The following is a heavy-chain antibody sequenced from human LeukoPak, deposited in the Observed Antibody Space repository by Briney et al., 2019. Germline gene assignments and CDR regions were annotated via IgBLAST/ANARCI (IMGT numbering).Heavy chain of an antibody. CDR1: GYTFTEYY. Sequence: ASVKVSCKASGYTFTEYYMHWVRQAPGQGLEWMGWINPNRGATKYAQKFQGGVTMTRDTSISTLYMELSRLRSDDTAMYYCARVRAYSSGWNFDYWGQGTLVTVSS. V-gene: IGHV1-2*02. J-gene: IGHJ4*02. CDR3: ARVRAYSSGWNFDY. CDR2: INPNRGAT. D-gene: IGHD6-19*01.